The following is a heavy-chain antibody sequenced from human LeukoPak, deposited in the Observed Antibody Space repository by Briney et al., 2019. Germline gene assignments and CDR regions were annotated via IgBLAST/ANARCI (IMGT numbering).Heavy chain of an antibody. J-gene: IGHJ6*03. D-gene: IGHD4-17*01. CDR3: ARDASPTVTSPHYMDV. CDR2: IYCSGST. Sequence: SETLSLTCTVSGGSISSYYWSWIRQPPGKGLEWIGYIYCSGSTNYNPSLKSRVTISVDTSKNQFSLKLSSVTAADTAVYYCARDASPTVTSPHYMDVWGKGTTVTISS. V-gene: IGHV4-59*01. CDR1: GGSISSYY.